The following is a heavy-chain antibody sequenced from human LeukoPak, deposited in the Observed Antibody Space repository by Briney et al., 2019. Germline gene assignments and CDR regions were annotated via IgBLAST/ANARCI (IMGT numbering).Heavy chain of an antibody. D-gene: IGHD6-19*01. CDR1: GFTFSSYS. CDR2: ISSSSSYI. CDR3: ANGQYSSGWFFDY. Sequence: GGSLRLSCAASGFTFSSYSMNWVRQAPGKGLEWVSSISSSSSYIYYADSVKGQFTISRDNAKNSLYLQMNSLRAEDTAVYYCANGQYSSGWFFDYWGQGTLVTVSS. V-gene: IGHV3-21*01. J-gene: IGHJ4*02.